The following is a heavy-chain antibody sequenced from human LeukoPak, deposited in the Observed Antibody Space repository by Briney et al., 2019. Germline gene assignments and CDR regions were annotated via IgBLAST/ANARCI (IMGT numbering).Heavy chain of an antibody. J-gene: IGHJ3*02. V-gene: IGHV4-59*08. D-gene: IGHD2-21*02. CDR2: VFHSGTT. CDR1: GDSLTSHF. CDR3: ARRMVTVTDAFDI. Sequence: KPSETLSLTCNVSGDSLTSHFWSWIRQTPGKGLEWIGYVFHSGTTNYSPSLKSRVTISLDTSKKQFYLRLASVTAADTAVYYCARRMVTVTDAFDIWGRGTMVSVSS.